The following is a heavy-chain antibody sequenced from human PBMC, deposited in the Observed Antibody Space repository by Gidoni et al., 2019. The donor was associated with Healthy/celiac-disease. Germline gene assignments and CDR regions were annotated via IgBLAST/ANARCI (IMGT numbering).Heavy chain of an antibody. CDR1: GGSISSSNW. CDR3: GGGDPFDY. V-gene: IGHV4-4*02. D-gene: IGHD3-16*01. CDR2: IDHSGST. J-gene: IGHJ4*02. Sequence: QLQESGPGLLKPSGTLPLTCAVSGGSISSSNWWSWCRPPPGKGLEWFWEIDHSGSTTYNPSLKSRVTISVDKSKNQFSLKLGSVAAADTAVYYCGGGDPFDYWGQGTLVTVSS.